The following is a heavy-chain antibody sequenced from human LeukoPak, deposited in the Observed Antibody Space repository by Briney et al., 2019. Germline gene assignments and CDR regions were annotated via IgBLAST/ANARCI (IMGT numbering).Heavy chain of an antibody. CDR3: ARDRVYGQWLALDY. V-gene: IGHV3-53*01. J-gene: IGHJ4*02. D-gene: IGHD6-19*01. Sequence: GGSLRLSCAASGFTFSSYAMTWVRQAPGKGLEWVSIIYSGGSTYYADSVKGRFTISRDNSKNTLYLQMNSLRAEDTAVYYCARDRVYGQWLALDYWGQGTLVTVSS. CDR1: GFTFSSYA. CDR2: IYSGGST.